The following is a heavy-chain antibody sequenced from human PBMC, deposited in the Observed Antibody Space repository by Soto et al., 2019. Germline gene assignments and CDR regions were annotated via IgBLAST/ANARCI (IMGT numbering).Heavy chain of an antibody. J-gene: IGHJ5*02. CDR3: ARGYSGSGNWFDP. D-gene: IGHD6-13*01. CDR1: GGSFSGYY. Sequence: PSETLSLTCAVYGGSFSGYYWSWIRQPPGKGLEWIGEINHSGSTNYNPSLKSRVTISVDTSKNQFSLKLSSVTAADTAVYYCARGYSGSGNWFDPWGQGTLVTVSS. CDR2: INHSGST. V-gene: IGHV4-34*01.